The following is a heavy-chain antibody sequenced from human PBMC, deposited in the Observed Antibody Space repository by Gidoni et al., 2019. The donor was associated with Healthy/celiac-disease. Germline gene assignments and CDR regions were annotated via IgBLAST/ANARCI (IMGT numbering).Heavy chain of an antibody. Sequence: EVQLLESGGGLVQPGGSLRLSCAAAGCTFRRYAMGWVRQATGKGLEWVSAISGSGGSTYYADSVKGRFTISRDNSKNTLYLQMNSLRAEDTAVYYCAKEEDSSSWLGFFDYWGQGTLVTVSS. J-gene: IGHJ4*02. V-gene: IGHV3-23*01. CDR3: AKEEDSSSWLGFFDY. CDR2: ISGSGGST. CDR1: GCTFRRYA. D-gene: IGHD6-13*01.